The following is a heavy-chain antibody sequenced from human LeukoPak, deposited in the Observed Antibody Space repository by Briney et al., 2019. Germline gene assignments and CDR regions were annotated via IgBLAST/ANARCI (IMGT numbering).Heavy chain of an antibody. CDR3: ARDANFGYDAFDI. CDR1: GFTFSSYG. CDR2: IRYDGSNK. D-gene: IGHD3-10*01. V-gene: IGHV3-30*02. Sequence: GGSLRLSCAASGFTFSSYGMHWVRQAPGKGLEWVAFIRYDGSNKYYADSVKGRFTISRDNSKNTLYLQMNSLRAEDTAVYYCARDANFGYDAFDIWGQGTMVTVSS. J-gene: IGHJ3*02.